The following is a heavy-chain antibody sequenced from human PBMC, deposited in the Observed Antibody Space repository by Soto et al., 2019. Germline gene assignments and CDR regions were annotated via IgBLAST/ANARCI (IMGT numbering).Heavy chain of an antibody. J-gene: IGHJ6*03. Sequence: ASVKVSCKASGYTFTSYDINWVRQATGQGLEWMGWMNPNSGNTGYAQKFQGRVTMTRNTSISTAYMELSSLRSEDTAVYYCARGPLGYYYMDVWGKGTTVTVSS. CDR2: MNPNSGNT. V-gene: IGHV1-8*01. CDR3: ARGPLGYYYMDV. CDR1: GYTFTSYD.